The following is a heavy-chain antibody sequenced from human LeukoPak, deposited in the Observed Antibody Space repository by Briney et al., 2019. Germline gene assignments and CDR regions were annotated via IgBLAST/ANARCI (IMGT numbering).Heavy chain of an antibody. CDR1: GFTFSSYS. CDR3: ARDPWEPEYYFDY. J-gene: IGHJ4*02. D-gene: IGHD1-26*01. Sequence: GGSLRLSCAASGFTFSSYSMNWVRQAPGKGLEWVSSISSSSSYIYYADSVKGRLTISRDNAKNSLYLQMNSLRAEDTAVYYCARDPWEPEYYFDYWGQGTLVTVSS. V-gene: IGHV3-21*01. CDR2: ISSSSSYI.